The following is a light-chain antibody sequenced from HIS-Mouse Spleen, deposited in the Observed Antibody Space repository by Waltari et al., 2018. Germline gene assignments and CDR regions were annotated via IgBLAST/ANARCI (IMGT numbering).Light chain of an antibody. J-gene: IGLJ2*01. CDR1: SGHSRYA. CDR3: QTWGTGMV. CDR2: LNSDGSH. Sequence: QLVLTQSPSASASLGASVKLTCTLSSGHSRYAIAGHQQQPEKGPRYLMKLNSDGSHSKGDGIPDRFSGSSSGAERYLTISSLQSEDEADYYCQTWGTGMVFGGGTKLTVL. V-gene: IGLV4-69*01.